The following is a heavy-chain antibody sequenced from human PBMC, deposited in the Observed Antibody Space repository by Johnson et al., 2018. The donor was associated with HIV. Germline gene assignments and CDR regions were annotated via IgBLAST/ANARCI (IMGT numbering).Heavy chain of an antibody. D-gene: IGHD1-1*01. J-gene: IGHJ3*02. V-gene: IGHV3-7*05. CDR2: IKEDGSEK. CDR1: GLIFRTYW. CDR3: ARRSGYAFDI. Sequence: VHLVESGGGLVQPGGSLRLSCGGSGLIFRTYWMSWVRQAPGKGLEWVANIKEDGSEKYYVDSVKGRFTISRDNGKNSLSLQMNSLRVEDTAVYYCARRSGYAFDIWGQGTMVTVSS.